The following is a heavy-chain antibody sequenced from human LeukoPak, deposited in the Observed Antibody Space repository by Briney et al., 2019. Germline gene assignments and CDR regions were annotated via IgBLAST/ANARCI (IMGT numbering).Heavy chain of an antibody. D-gene: IGHD3-9*01. CDR1: GFTFSSYA. J-gene: IGHJ4*02. CDR2: ISYDGSNK. Sequence: PGGSLRLSCAASGFTFSSYAMHWVRQAPGKGLEWVAVISYDGSNKYYADSVKGRFTISRDNSKNTLYLQMNSLRAEDTAVYYCANHDYDILTGIDYWGQGTLVTVSS. CDR3: ANHDYDILTGIDY. V-gene: IGHV3-30*04.